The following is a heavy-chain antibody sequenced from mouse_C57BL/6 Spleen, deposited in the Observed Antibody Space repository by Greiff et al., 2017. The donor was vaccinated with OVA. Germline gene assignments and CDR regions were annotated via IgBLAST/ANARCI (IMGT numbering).Heavy chain of an antibody. D-gene: IGHD1-1*01. CDR1: GFTFSDYG. V-gene: IGHV5-17*01. J-gene: IGHJ2*01. CDR3: ARPYYGSSHYFDY. Sequence: EVHLVESGGGLVKPGGSLKLSCAASGFTFSDYGMHWVRQAPEKGLEWVAYISSGSSTIYYADTVKGRFTISRDNAKNTLFLQMTSLRSEDTAMYYCARPYYGSSHYFDYWGQGTTLTVSS. CDR2: ISSGSSTI.